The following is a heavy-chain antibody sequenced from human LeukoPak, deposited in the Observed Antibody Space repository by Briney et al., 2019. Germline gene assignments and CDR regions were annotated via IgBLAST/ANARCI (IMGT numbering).Heavy chain of an antibody. V-gene: IGHV4-38-2*01. CDR3: ARILGGSGAQYYMDV. CDR1: GYSISSGYY. CDR2: IYHSGST. Sequence: PSETLSLTCAVSGYSISSGYYWGWIRQPPGKGLEWIGSIYHSGSTYYNPSLKSRVTISVDTSKNQSSLKLSSVTAADTAVYYCARILGGSGAQYYMDVWGKGTTVTVSS. D-gene: IGHD3-10*01. J-gene: IGHJ6*03.